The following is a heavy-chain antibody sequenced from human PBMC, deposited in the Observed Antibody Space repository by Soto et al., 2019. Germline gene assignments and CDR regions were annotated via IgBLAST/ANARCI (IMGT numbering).Heavy chain of an antibody. CDR2: ISAYNGNT. CDR3: ARASAERFDY. Sequence: ASVKVSCKASGGTFSSYTISWVRQAPRQGLEWMGWISAYNGNTNYAQKLQGRVTMTTDTSTSTAYMELRSLRSDDTAVYYCARASAERFDYWGQGTLVTSPQ. CDR1: GGTFSSYT. J-gene: IGHJ4*02. V-gene: IGHV1-18*01.